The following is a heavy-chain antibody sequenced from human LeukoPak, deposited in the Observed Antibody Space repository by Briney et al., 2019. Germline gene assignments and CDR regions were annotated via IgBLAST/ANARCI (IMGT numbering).Heavy chain of an antibody. CDR3: ARDYSNYRYYYYYMDV. J-gene: IGHJ6*03. V-gene: IGHV4-38-2*02. CDR2: IYHSGST. CDR1: GYSISSGYY. D-gene: IGHD4-11*01. Sequence: ASETLSLTCTVSGYSISSGYYWGWIRQPPGKGLEWIGSIYHSGSTYYNPSLKSRVTISVDTSKNQFSLKLSSVTAADTAVYYCARDYSNYRYYYYYMDVWGKGTTVTVSS.